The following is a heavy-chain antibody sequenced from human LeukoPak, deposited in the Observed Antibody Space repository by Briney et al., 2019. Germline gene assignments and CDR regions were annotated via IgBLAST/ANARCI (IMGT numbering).Heavy chain of an antibody. J-gene: IGHJ3*02. CDR3: AKALGDIVVVVANTPCAFDI. D-gene: IGHD2-15*01. Sequence: PGGSLRLSCAASGFTFDDYAMHWVRQAPGKGLEWVSGISWNSGSIGYADSVKGRFTISRDNAKNSLYLQMNSLRAEDTALYYCAKALGDIVVVVANTPCAFDIWGQGTMVTVSS. V-gene: IGHV3-9*01. CDR2: ISWNSGSI. CDR1: GFTFDDYA.